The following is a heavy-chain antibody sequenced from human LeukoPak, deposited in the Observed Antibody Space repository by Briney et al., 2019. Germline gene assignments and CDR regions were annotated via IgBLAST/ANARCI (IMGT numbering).Heavy chain of an antibody. J-gene: IGHJ3*01. D-gene: IGHD6-13*01. CDR1: GFSVSNYA. CDR3: ARARIAAAGTGAFDV. Sequence: GGSLRLSCAASGFSVSNYAMTWVRQAPGKGLEWVSAFSATDGSAQYAESVKGRFTISRDNSKNSLYLQLNSLWDDDTAVYYCARARIAAAGTGAFDVWGQGTMVTVSS. CDR2: FSATDGSA. V-gene: IGHV3-23*01.